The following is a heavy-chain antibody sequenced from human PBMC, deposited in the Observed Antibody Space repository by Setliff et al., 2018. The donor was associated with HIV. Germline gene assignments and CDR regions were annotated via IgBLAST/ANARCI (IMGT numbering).Heavy chain of an antibody. CDR1: GFTFSSYS. D-gene: IGHD6-13*01. Sequence: PGGSLRLSCAASGFTFSSYSMNWVRQAPGKGLEWVSSISSSSSYIYYADSVKGRFTISRGNAKNSLYLQMNSLRAEDTAVYYCARSRAAGFDYWGQGTLVTVSS. V-gene: IGHV3-21*01. J-gene: IGHJ4*02. CDR2: ISSSSSYI. CDR3: ARSRAAGFDY.